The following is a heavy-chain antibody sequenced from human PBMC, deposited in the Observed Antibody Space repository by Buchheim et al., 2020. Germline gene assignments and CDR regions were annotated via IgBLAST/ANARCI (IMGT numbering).Heavy chain of an antibody. J-gene: IGHJ4*02. D-gene: IGHD1-26*01. CDR2: IDFGGNT. CDR1: GGSISSGNNY. CDR3: ARNAAYNFIVGVIDF. Sequence: QVQLQESGPGLVKPSETLSLSCTVSGGSISSGNNYWGRIRQSPGKGLEWIGCIDFGGNTYYNPSLNSRISISFDTSKNQFLLRLTSVTAADTAVYYYARNAAYNFIVGVIDFWGQGTL. V-gene: IGHV4-39*07.